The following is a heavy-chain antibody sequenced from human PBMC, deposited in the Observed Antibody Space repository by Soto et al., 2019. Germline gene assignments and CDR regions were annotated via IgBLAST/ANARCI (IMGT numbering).Heavy chain of an antibody. V-gene: IGHV4-61*01. J-gene: IGHJ6*02. CDR3: ARETGGYSYGRYYYYGMDV. CDR1: GGSVNIGTYY. CDR2: IHYSGST. D-gene: IGHD5-18*01. Sequence: SETLSLTCTVPGGSVNIGTYYWSWIRQPPGKGLEWIGFIHYSGSTNYNPSLKSRVTISVDTSKNQFSLKLSSVTAADTAVYYCARETGGYSYGRYYYYGMDVWGQGTTVTVSS.